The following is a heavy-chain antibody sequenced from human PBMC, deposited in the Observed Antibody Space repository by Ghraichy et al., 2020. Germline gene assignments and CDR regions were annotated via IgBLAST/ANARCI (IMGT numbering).Heavy chain of an antibody. J-gene: IGHJ4*02. CDR1: GDSISSYY. CDR2: IYPSGST. V-gene: IGHV4-4*09. CDR3: ARTGYCSSDICHVIGFFEF. D-gene: IGHD2-2*01. Sequence: SETLSLTGTVSGDSISSYYWSWIRQPPGKGLEWIGYIYPSGSTQYNPSLKSRVTISADTSKNQFSLNLRSVTAADTAVYYCARTGYCSSDICHVIGFFEFWGQGTLVTVSS.